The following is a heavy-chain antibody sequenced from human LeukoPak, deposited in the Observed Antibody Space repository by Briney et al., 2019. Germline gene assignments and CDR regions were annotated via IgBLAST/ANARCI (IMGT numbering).Heavy chain of an antibody. V-gene: IGHV5-51*07. D-gene: IGHD6-13*01. CDR3: ARLRGSSHYDAFDI. CDR1: GYNFATYW. J-gene: IGHJ3*02. Sequence: GESLKISCEASGYNFATYWIAWVHQLPGKGLEWMGIIYPDDSDTKYSPSFQGQVTISADKSISTAYLQWSSLKASDTAMYYCARLRGSSHYDAFDIWGQGTMVTVSS. CDR2: IYPDDSDT.